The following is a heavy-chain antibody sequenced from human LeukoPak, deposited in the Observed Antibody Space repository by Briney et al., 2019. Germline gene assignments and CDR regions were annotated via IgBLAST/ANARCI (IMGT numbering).Heavy chain of an antibody. V-gene: IGHV4-39*01. CDR1: GGSVTSARYY. CDR2: IYYSGST. Sequence: SETLSHTCADSGGSVTSARYYTSWIRQPPGKGLEWIGSIYYSGSTYYNPSLKSRDTISVDTSKNQFSLKLSSVTAADTAVYYCATLEMGYRLYWRRGTLVTVSS. D-gene: IGHD5-24*01. J-gene: IGHJ4*02. CDR3: ATLEMGYRLY.